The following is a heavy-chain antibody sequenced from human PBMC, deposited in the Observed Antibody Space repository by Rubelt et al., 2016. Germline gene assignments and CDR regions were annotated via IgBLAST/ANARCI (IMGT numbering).Heavy chain of an antibody. CDR2: INHSGST. CDR3: ARGPYSDFWSGYPRLAAFDI. Sequence: QVQLQQWGAGLLKPSETLSLTCAVYGGSFSGYYWSWIRQPPGKGLEWIGEINHSGSTKYNPSLKSRVPFLVDPSKNQCSLKLSSLPAADTAVYYCARGPYSDFWSGYPRLAAFDIWGQGTMVTVSS. V-gene: IGHV4-34*01. D-gene: IGHD3-3*01. J-gene: IGHJ3*02. CDR1: GGSFSGYY.